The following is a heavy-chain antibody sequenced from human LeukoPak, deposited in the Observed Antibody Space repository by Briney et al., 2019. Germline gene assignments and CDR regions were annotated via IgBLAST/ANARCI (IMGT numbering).Heavy chain of an antibody. CDR3: ASRRAEGGSDAHYNWFDP. Sequence: PSEALSLTCTVSGGSITSYYWGWIRQPPGKGLEWIGYISYSGSTKYNPSLKSRVTISVDTSKNQFSLQLNSVTAADTAVYYCASRRAEGGSDAHYNWFDPWGQGTLVTVSS. CDR2: ISYSGST. CDR1: GGSITSYY. D-gene: IGHD6-25*01. J-gene: IGHJ5*02. V-gene: IGHV4-59*08.